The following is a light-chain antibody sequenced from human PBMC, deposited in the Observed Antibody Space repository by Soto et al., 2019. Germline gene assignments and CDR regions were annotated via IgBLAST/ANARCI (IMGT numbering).Light chain of an antibody. Sequence: QSALTQSASVSGSPGQSITISCIGISSDVGSYNPVSWYQQHPGKAPKLMIYEDSKRPSGVSDRFSGSKSGNTASLTISGLQAEAEADYYCCSYAGSSTWVFGGGTKLTVL. J-gene: IGLJ3*02. CDR2: EDS. CDR1: SSDVGSYNP. V-gene: IGLV2-23*01. CDR3: CSYAGSSTWV.